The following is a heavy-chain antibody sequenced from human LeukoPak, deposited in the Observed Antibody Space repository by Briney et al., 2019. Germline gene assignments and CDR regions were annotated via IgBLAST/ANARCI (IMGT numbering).Heavy chain of an antibody. CDR3: ARGADWFDP. V-gene: IGHV4-59*01. J-gene: IGHJ5*02. Sequence: PSETLSLTCTVSGGSFSCYYWSWIRQPPGKGLEWIGYIYYSGSTNYNPSLKSRVTISVDTSKNQLTLKPISVTAADTAVCDCARGADWFDPWGQGTLVTVSS. CDR1: GGSFSCYY. CDR2: IYYSGST.